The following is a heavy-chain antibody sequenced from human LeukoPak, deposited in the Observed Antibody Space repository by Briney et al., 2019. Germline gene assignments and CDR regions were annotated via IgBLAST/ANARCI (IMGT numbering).Heavy chain of an antibody. Sequence: GGSLRLSCAASGFTFSSYWMHWVRQAPGKGLVWASRINSDGSSTSYADSVKGRFTISRDNAKNTLYLQMNSLRAEDTAVYYCAKATQLGDAFDIWGQGTMVTVSS. V-gene: IGHV3-74*01. D-gene: IGHD6-13*01. CDR1: GFTFSSYW. J-gene: IGHJ3*02. CDR2: INSDGSST. CDR3: AKATQLGDAFDI.